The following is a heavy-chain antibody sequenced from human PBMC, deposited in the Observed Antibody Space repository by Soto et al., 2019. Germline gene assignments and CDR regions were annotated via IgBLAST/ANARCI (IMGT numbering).Heavy chain of an antibody. V-gene: IGHV3-23*01. Sequence: EVQLLESGGGLVQPGGSLILSCAASGFTFSSYAMSWVRQAPGKGLEWVSAISGSGGSTYYADSVKGRFTISRDNSKNTLYLQMNSLRAEDTAVYYCAKDELGAVTTPNGFDYWGQGTLVTVSS. CDR3: AKDELGAVTTPNGFDY. CDR2: ISGSGGST. J-gene: IGHJ4*02. CDR1: GFTFSSYA. D-gene: IGHD4-17*01.